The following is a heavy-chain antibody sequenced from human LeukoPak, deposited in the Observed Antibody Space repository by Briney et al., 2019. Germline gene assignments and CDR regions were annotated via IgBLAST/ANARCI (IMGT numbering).Heavy chain of an antibody. Sequence: ASVKVSCKASGYTFTGYFIHWVRQAPGQGLEWMGLINPTGGSTGYAQKFQGRVTMTRDMSTSTDYMELSSLRSEDTAIYYCARDNSVGDNAWWFDPWGQGTLVTVSS. V-gene: IGHV1-46*01. CDR2: INPTGGST. J-gene: IGHJ5*02. CDR1: GYTFTGYF. D-gene: IGHD1-26*01. CDR3: ARDNSVGDNAWWFDP.